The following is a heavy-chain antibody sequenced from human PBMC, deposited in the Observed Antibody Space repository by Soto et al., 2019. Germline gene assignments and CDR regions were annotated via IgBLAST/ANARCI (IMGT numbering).Heavy chain of an antibody. V-gene: IGHV4-59*01. CDR2: IYYSGST. CDR1: GGSISSYY. D-gene: IGHD6-13*01. J-gene: IGHJ6*02. CDR3: ARDRAAAGYYYYGMDV. Sequence: SETLSLTCTVSGGSISSYYWSWIRQPPGKGLEWIGYIYYSGSTNYNPSLKSRVTISVDTSKNQFSLKLSSVTAADTAVYYCARDRAAAGYYYYGMDVWGQGTTVTVSS.